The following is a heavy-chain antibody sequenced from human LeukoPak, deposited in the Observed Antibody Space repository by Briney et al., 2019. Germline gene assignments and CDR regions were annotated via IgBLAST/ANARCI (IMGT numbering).Heavy chain of an antibody. D-gene: IGHD3-22*01. J-gene: IGHJ4*02. CDR3: AREEGWYYYDSSGYRYFDY. CDR1: GFTFSSYW. CDR2: ISSSSSYI. Sequence: GGSLRLSCAASGFTFSSYWMNWVRQAPGKGLEWVSSISSSSSYIYYADSVKGRFTISRDNAKNSLYLQMNSLRAEDTAVYYCAREEGWYYYDSSGYRYFDYWGQGTLVTVSS. V-gene: IGHV3-21*01.